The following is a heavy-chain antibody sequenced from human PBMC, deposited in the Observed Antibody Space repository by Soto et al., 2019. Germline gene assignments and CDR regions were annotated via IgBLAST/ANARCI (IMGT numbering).Heavy chain of an antibody. CDR1: GFSFSSHA. Sequence: PXGSLGLSVAASGFSFSSHAMSWVRQAPGKGLEWVSAISGSGGSTYYADSVKGRFTISRDNSKNTLYLQMNSLRAEDTAVYYCAKWREQKMGNYYYYYGMDVWGQGTTVTVSS. CDR3: AKWREQKMGNYYYYYGMDV. V-gene: IGHV3-23*01. J-gene: IGHJ6*02. CDR2: ISGSGGST. D-gene: IGHD6-13*01.